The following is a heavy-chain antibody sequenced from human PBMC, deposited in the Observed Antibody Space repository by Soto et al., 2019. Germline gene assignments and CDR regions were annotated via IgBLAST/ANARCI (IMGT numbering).Heavy chain of an antibody. D-gene: IGHD3-22*01. Sequence: SVKVSCKASGGTFSIYAISCVLQAPLQWRDWMGGIIPIFGTANYAQKFQGRVTITADESTSTAYMELSSLRSEDTAVYYCASIETYYHDSSGYYPMDYWGQGTLVTVSS. CDR2: IIPIFGTA. V-gene: IGHV1-69*13. J-gene: IGHJ4*02. CDR3: ASIETYYHDSSGYYPMDY. CDR1: GGTFSIYA.